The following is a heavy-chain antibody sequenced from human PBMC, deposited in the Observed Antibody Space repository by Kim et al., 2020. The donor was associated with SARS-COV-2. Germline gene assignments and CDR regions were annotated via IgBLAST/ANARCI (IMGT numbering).Heavy chain of an antibody. CDR2: IYWDDDK. CDR3: AHIPLYSSGWIVGFDI. D-gene: IGHD6-19*01. CDR1: GFSLSTSGVG. Sequence: SGPTLVNPTQTLTLTCTFSGFSLSTSGVGVGWIRQPPGKALEWLALIYWDDDKRYSPSLKSRLTITKDTSKNQVVLTMTNMDPVDTATYYCAHIPLYSSGWIVGFDIWGQGTMVTVSS. V-gene: IGHV2-5*02. J-gene: IGHJ3*02.